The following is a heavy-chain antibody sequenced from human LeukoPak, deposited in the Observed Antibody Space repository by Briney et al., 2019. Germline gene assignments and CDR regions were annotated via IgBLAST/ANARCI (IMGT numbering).Heavy chain of an antibody. V-gene: IGHV3-15*01. D-gene: IGHD3-9*01. CDR1: GFTFSDCW. Sequence: GGSLRLSCATSGFTFSDCWMSWVRQAPGKGLEWVGRIKRKIDGETTDYGAPVKGRFTISRDDSKDMLYLQMSSLQTEDTAVYYCVAGLGSSELDYWGQGTLVTVSS. CDR3: VAGLGSSELDY. J-gene: IGHJ4*02. CDR2: IKRKIDGETT.